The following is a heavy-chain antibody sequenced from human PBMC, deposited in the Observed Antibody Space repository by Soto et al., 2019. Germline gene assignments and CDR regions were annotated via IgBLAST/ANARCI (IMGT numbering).Heavy chain of an antibody. J-gene: IGHJ6*02. CDR2: IYPGDSDT. CDR3: ASRRGEGDSLGMDV. V-gene: IGHV5-51*01. D-gene: IGHD2-21*02. CDR1: GYTFTGYW. Sequence: PGESLKISCKGSGYTFTGYWIAWVRQMPGKGLEWMGIIYPGDSDTTYSPSFQGQVTISVDKSTITAYLQWSSLKASDTAIYYCASRRGEGDSLGMDVWGQGTTVTVSS.